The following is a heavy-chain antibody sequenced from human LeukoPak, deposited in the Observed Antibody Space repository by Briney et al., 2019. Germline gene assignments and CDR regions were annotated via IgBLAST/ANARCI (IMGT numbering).Heavy chain of an antibody. J-gene: IGHJ4*02. V-gene: IGHV5-51*01. CDR2: IYPGDSDT. CDR1: GYSFSNEW. CDR3: ARRGCNGGSYYAY. Sequence: GESLKISCKGSGYSFSNEWIGWVRQMPGKGLEWMGIIYPGDSDTRYSPSFQGQVTISADKSISTAYLQWSSLGASDTAVYYCARRGCNGGSYYAYWGQGTLVTVSS. D-gene: IGHD2-15*01.